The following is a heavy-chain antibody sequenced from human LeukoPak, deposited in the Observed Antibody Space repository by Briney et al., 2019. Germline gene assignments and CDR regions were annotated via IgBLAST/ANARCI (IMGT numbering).Heavy chain of an antibody. V-gene: IGHV4-39*02. CDR1: GGSISSSSYY. Sequence: SETLSLTCTVSGGSISSSSYYWGWIRQPPGKGLEWIGSIYYSGSTYYNPSLKSRVTISVDTSKNQFSLKLSSVTAADTAVYYCARERVKKTFSSRYYGMDVWGHGTTVTVSS. J-gene: IGHJ6*02. D-gene: IGHD6-6*01. CDR2: IYYSGST. CDR3: ARERVKKTFSSRYYGMDV.